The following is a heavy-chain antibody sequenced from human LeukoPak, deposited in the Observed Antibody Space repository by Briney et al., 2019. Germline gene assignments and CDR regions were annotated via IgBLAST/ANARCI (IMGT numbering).Heavy chain of an antibody. CDR2: INHSGST. V-gene: IGHV4-34*01. D-gene: IGHD3-22*01. CDR3: ASMEDSSGYYYPFDY. CDR1: GGSFSGYY. Sequence: SETLSLTCAVYGGSFSGYYWSWIRQPPGKGLEWIGEINHSGSTNYNPSLKSRVTISVDTSKNQFSLKLSSVTAADTAVYYCASMEDSSGYYYPFDYWGQGTLVTVSS. J-gene: IGHJ4*02.